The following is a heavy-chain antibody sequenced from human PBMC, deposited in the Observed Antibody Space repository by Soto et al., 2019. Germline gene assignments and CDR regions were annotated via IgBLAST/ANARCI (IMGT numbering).Heavy chain of an antibody. CDR3: ARGHSGRVPAAMVSFDY. CDR2: INHSGST. Sequence: LSLTCAVYGGSFSGYYWSWIRQPPGKGLEWIGEINHSGSTNYNPSLKSRVTISVDTSKNQFSLKLSSVTAADTAVYYCARGHSGRVPAAMVSFDYWGQGTLVTVSS. V-gene: IGHV4-34*01. J-gene: IGHJ4*02. CDR1: GGSFSGYY. D-gene: IGHD2-2*01.